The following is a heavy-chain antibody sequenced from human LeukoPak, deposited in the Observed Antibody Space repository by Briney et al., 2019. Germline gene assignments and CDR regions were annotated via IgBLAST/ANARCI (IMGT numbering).Heavy chain of an antibody. D-gene: IGHD2-2*01. CDR3: ARDTSSWHRADY. CDR2: IYSGGST. Sequence: GGSLRLSCAASGFTVSSDYMSWVRQAPGKALEWVPIIYSGGSTYYADSVKGRFTISRDNSKNTIYLQMNSLRSEDTAVYYCARDTSSWHRADYWGQGTLVTVSS. J-gene: IGHJ4*02. V-gene: IGHV3-53*01. CDR1: GFTVSSDY.